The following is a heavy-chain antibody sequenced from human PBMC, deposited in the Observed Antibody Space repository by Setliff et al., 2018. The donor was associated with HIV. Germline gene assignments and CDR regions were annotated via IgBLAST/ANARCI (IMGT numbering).Heavy chain of an antibody. Sequence: PSETLSLTCTVSGGSISGHYWSWIRQPPGKGLEWIAYIFYTGSTNYNPSLKSRVTISVDTSKNQFSLKLSSATAADTAVYYCARRLQFLEFLHGVGGLDVWGQGTTVTVSS. CDR1: GGSISGHY. CDR3: ARRLQFLEFLHGVGGLDV. J-gene: IGHJ6*02. V-gene: IGHV4-59*08. D-gene: IGHD3-3*01. CDR2: IFYTGST.